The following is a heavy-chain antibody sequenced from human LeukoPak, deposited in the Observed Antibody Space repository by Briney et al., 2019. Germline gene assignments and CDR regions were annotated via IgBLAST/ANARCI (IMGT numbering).Heavy chain of an antibody. CDR2: INYGGNT. CDR3: ARLWSTSCKGGSCPHQPNY. CDR1: GGSISSSAYH. D-gene: IGHD2-15*01. J-gene: IGHJ4*02. Sequence: SETLSLTCTVSGGSISSSAYHWGWIRQPPGKGLEWIGTINYGGNTYYNLSLKSRVIIFLDTSKNQFPLKLSSVTAADTAGYYCARLWSTSCKGGSCPHQPNYWGQGTRVTVPS. V-gene: IGHV4-39*01.